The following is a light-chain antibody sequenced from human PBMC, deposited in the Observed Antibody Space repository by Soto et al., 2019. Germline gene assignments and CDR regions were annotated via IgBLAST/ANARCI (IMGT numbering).Light chain of an antibody. CDR1: SSDVGGYKF. V-gene: IGLV2-14*01. CDR2: EVS. CDR3: SSYTSRSTWV. J-gene: IGLJ3*02. Sequence: QSALTQPASVSGSPGQSITISCTGTSSDVGGYKFVSWYQQHPGKAPKLMIYEVSHRPSGVSNRFSGSKSGNTASLTISGLQAEDEADYYCSSYTSRSTWVFGGGTKLTVL.